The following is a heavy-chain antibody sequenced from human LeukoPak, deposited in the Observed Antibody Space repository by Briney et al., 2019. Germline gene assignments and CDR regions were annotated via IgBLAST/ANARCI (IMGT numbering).Heavy chain of an antibody. CDR2: ISGSGGST. V-gene: IGHV3-23*01. D-gene: IGHD5-12*01. CDR1: GFTFSSYA. CDR3: ARDTDSGYDDAFDT. Sequence: GSLRLSCAASGFTFSSYAMGWVRQAPGKGLEWVSAISGSGGSTYYADSVKGRFTISRDNAKNSLYLQMNSLRAEDTAVYYCARDTDSGYDDAFDTWGQGTLVTVSS. J-gene: IGHJ3*02.